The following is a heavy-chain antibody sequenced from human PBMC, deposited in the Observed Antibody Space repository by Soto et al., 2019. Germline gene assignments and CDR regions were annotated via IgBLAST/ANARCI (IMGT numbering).Heavy chain of an antibody. J-gene: IGHJ6*02. D-gene: IGHD6-19*01. CDR2: ISTSGSNI. CDR1: GFSFSDFY. Sequence: GGSLRLSCAASGFSFSDFYMTWIRQAPGKGLEWLSYISTSGSNIYYADSVKGRFTISRDNAKNSLYLQMNSLRVEDTAVYYCARDGGVAGTRYNYYGMDVWGQGTTATVSS. CDR3: ARDGGVAGTRYNYYGMDV. V-gene: IGHV3-11*01.